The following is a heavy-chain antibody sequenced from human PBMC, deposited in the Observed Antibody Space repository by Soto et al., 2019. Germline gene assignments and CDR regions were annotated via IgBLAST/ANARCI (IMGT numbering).Heavy chain of an antibody. CDR1: GYTFTSYY. D-gene: IGHD3-10*01. V-gene: IGHV1-46*01. CDR3: ASSGSMVRGVIITSGYYYYGMDV. J-gene: IGHJ6*02. Sequence: GASVKVSCKASGYTFTSYYMHWVRQAPGQGLEWMGIINPSGGSTSYAQKFQGRVTMTRDTSTSTVYMELSSVTAADTAVYYCASSGSMVRGVIITSGYYYYGMDVWGQGTTVTVSS. CDR2: INPSGGST.